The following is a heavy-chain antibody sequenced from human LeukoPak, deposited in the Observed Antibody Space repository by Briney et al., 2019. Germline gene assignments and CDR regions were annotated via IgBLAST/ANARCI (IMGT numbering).Heavy chain of an antibody. J-gene: IGHJ6*02. V-gene: IGHV4-39*07. CDR1: GGSFSSSTYY. CDR2: IHYSGST. CDR3: ARDLGVYYGSGPTRKKVNSNYGMDV. D-gene: IGHD3-10*01. Sequence: SETLSLTCTVSGGSFSSSTYYWGWIRQPPGKGLEWIGSIHYSGSTYDNPSLQSRVTISVDTSKNQFSLKLSSVTAADTAVYYCARDLGVYYGSGPTRKKVNSNYGMDVWGQGTTVTVSS.